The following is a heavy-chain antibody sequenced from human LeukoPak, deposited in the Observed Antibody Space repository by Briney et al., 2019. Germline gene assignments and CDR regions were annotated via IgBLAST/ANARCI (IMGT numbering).Heavy chain of an antibody. J-gene: IGHJ6*03. CDR2: IYYSGST. CDR3: ARDRVGQQLVGRKNYYYMDV. D-gene: IGHD6-13*01. CDR1: GGSISSTTYY. Sequence: SETLSLTCTVSGGSISSTTYYWGRIRQPPGKGLEWIGSIYYSGSTYYSPSLKSRVTISVNTSKKQFSLKLSSVTAADTAVYYCARDRVGQQLVGRKNYYYMDVWGKGTTVTISS. V-gene: IGHV4-39*07.